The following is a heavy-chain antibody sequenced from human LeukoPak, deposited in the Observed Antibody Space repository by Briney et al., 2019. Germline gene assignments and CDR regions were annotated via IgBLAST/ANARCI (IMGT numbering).Heavy chain of an antibody. V-gene: IGHV4-59*11. CDR2: KYYSGST. CDR3: AGRSRSGWYYGY. D-gene: IGHD6-19*01. J-gene: IGHJ4*02. Sequence: SETLSLTCTVSGDSLSDHYWSWIRQPPGKGLEWIGDKYYSGSTNYNPSLKSRVTISLSTSKNQFSLKLSSVTAADTAFYYCAGRSRSGWYYGYWGQGTLVTVSS. CDR1: GDSLSDHY.